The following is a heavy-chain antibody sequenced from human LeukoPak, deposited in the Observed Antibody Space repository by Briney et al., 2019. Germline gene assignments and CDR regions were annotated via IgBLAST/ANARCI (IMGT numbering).Heavy chain of an antibody. J-gene: IGHJ3*02. V-gene: IGHV3-53*01. CDR1: GFTVSNKY. CDR2: IYSDGRT. CDR3: ARGLFLSGYLDAFDI. Sequence: PPGGSLRLSCAASGFTVSNKYMTWVRQAPGKGLEWVSLIYSDGRTYYADSVKGRCTISRDNSKNTLYLQMNSLRVGDTAIYYCARGLFLSGYLDAFDIWGQGTVVTVSS. D-gene: IGHD3-22*01.